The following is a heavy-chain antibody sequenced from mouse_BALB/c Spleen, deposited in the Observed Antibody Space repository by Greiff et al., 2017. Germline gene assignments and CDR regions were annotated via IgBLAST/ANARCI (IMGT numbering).Heavy chain of an antibody. CDR1: GYSITSDYA. J-gene: IGHJ4*01. Sequence: VQLKESGPGLVKPSQSLSLTCTVTGYSITSDYAWNWIRQFPGNKLEWMGYISYSGSTSYNPSLKSRISITRDTSKNQFFLQLNSVTTEDTATYYCARSYGYDDGYAMDYWGQGTSVTVSS. CDR2: ISYSGST. CDR3: ARSYGYDDGYAMDY. D-gene: IGHD2-2*01. V-gene: IGHV3-2*02.